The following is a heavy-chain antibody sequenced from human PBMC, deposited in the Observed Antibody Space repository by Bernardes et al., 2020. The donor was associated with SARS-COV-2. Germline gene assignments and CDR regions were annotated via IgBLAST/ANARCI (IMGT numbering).Heavy chain of an antibody. CDR1: GYSFTSYW. V-gene: IGHV5-51*01. Sequence: GESLKISCRASGYSFTSYWIGWVRQMPGKGLEWVGIIYPGDSDTRYGPSFQGRVTISADNSINTAYLQWSTLRASDTGMFYCVRGVTGISNPYYVDFWGQGTLVTVSA. J-gene: IGHJ4*02. CDR3: VRGVTGISNPYYVDF. D-gene: IGHD3-10*01. CDR2: IYPGDSDT.